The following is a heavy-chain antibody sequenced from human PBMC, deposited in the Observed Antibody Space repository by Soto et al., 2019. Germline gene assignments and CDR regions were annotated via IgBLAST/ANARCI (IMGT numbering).Heavy chain of an antibody. D-gene: IGHD6-6*01. CDR1: GGSISSSKW. CDR3: ASQDYSSSTDASFLVNGYFDL. V-gene: IGHV4-4*02. J-gene: IGHJ2*01. CDR2: IYHSGST. Sequence: QMQLQESGPGLVKPSGTLSLTCGVSGGSISSSKWWTWVRQPPGKGPEWIGEIYHSGSTNYNPSLTSRVTSSLDKSNNQLSLTLTSVTAADTAVYYCASQDYSSSTDASFLVNGYFDLWGRGILVTVSS.